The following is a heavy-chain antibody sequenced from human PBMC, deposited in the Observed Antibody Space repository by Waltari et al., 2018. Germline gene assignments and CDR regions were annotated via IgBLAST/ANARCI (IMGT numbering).Heavy chain of an antibody. CDR1: GFPFTRYL. CDR2: INSDGSST. V-gene: IGHV3-74*01. D-gene: IGHD3-10*01. CDR3: TRALWLGELYDY. Sequence: EVQLDESGGGLVQPGGSLRPSCSASGFPFTRYLMNWVRQAPGKGLVWVARINSDGSSTTYADSVKGRFTISRDNAKNTVYLQMNSLRVEDTAVYYCTRALWLGELYDYWGQGTLVTVSS. J-gene: IGHJ4*02.